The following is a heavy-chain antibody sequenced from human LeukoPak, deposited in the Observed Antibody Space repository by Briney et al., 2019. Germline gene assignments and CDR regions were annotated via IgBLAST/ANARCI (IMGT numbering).Heavy chain of an antibody. D-gene: IGHD3-22*01. Sequence: SVKVSCKASGGTFSSYAISWVRQAPGQGLEWMGGIIPIFGTANYAQKFQGRVTITADESTSTAYMELSSLRSEDTAVYYCARRGDSGYYLDAFDIWGQGTMVTVSS. CDR1: GGTFSSYA. J-gene: IGHJ3*02. CDR2: IIPIFGTA. CDR3: ARRGDSGYYLDAFDI. V-gene: IGHV1-69*13.